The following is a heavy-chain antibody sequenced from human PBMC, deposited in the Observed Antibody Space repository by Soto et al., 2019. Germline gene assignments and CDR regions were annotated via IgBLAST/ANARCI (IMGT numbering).Heavy chain of an antibody. CDR3: ARGSNWNYVGYYYYGMDV. CDR2: TYYRSKWYN. V-gene: IGHV6-1*01. Sequence: SQTLSLTCAISGDSVSSNSAAWNWTRQSPSRGLEWLGRTYYRSKWYNDYAVSVKSRITINPDTSKNQFSLQLNSVTPEDTAVYYCARGSNWNYVGYYYYGMDVWGQGTTVTVSS. D-gene: IGHD1-7*01. CDR1: GDSVSSNSAA. J-gene: IGHJ6*02.